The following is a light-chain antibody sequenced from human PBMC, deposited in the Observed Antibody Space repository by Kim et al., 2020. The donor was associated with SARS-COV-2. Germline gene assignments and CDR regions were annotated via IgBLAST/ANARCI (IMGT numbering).Light chain of an antibody. CDR2: DTG. CDR3: LFTYGGGRV. CDR1: TGAGTSCHY. Sequence: PRGSVTLTCGSSTGAGTSCHYPYWFQQKPGQVPKTLIYDTGNKHSWTPARFSGSLLGGKAALTLSGAQPEDEAEYYCLFTYGGGRVFGGGTQLTVL. V-gene: IGLV7-46*01. J-gene: IGLJ3*02.